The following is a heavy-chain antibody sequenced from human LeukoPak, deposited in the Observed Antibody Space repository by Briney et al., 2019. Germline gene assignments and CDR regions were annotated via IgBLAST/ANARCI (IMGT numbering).Heavy chain of an antibody. Sequence: SETLSLTCTVSGGSISSSSYYWGWIRQPPGKGLEWIGSIYYSGSTYYNPSLKSRVTISVDTSKNQFSLKLSSVTAADTAVYYCARHGALNVLLWFGEAPYFDYWGQGTLVTVSS. J-gene: IGHJ4*02. V-gene: IGHV4-39*01. D-gene: IGHD3-10*01. CDR2: IYYSGST. CDR1: GGSISSSSYY. CDR3: ARHGALNVLLWFGEAPYFDY.